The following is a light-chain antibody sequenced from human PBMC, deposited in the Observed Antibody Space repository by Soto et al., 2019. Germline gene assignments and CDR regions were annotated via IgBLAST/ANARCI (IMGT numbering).Light chain of an antibody. CDR3: QQYGSSRFT. CDR1: QSISSNY. J-gene: IGKJ3*01. V-gene: IGKV3-20*01. Sequence: EIVLTQSPCTLSLSPGERATLSCRASQSISSNYLSCYQQTPGQAPMLLVYGASSKATVIPDRFSGSGSGTDFTLTISRLEPEDFAVYYCQQYGSSRFTFGPGTKVDIK. CDR2: GAS.